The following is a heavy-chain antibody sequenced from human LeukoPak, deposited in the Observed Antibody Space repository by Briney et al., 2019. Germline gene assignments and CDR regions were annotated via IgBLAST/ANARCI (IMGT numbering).Heavy chain of an antibody. CDR2: ISGSGGST. J-gene: IGHJ6*02. CDR1: GFTVSSNY. D-gene: IGHD5-18*01. CDR3: ANLEWIQLWLRVGMDV. Sequence: PGGSLRLSCAASGFTVSSNYMSWVRQAPGKGLEWVSAISGSGGSTYYADSVKGRFTISRDNSKNTLYLQMNSLRAEDTAVYYCANLEWIQLWLRVGMDVWGQGTMVTVSS. V-gene: IGHV3-23*01.